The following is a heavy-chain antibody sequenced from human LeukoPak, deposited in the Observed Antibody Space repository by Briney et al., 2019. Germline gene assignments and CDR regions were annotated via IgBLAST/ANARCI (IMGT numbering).Heavy chain of an antibody. V-gene: IGHV4-34*01. CDR1: GGSFSGYY. D-gene: IGHD3-22*01. Sequence: SETLSLTCAVYGGSFSGYYWSWIRQPPGKGLEWIGEINHSGSTNYDPSLKSRVTISVDTSKNQFSLKLSSVTAADTAVYYCARGTPPYYYDRVDAFDIWGQGTMVTVSS. CDR2: INHSGST. CDR3: ARGTPPYYYDRVDAFDI. J-gene: IGHJ3*02.